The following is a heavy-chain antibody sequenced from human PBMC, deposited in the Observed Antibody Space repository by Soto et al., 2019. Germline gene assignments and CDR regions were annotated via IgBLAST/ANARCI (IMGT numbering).Heavy chain of an antibody. CDR3: GRGGYCSSTSCRNFNWFDP. CDR2: ISGSSSTI. V-gene: IGHV3-48*01. CDR1: GFTFNDYS. D-gene: IGHD2-2*01. Sequence: GGSLRLSCAASGFTFNDYSMNWVRQAPGKGLEWVSYISGSSSTIYYADSVKGRFTISRDNAKNSLYLQMNSLRAEEPAVYYCGRGGYCSSTSCRNFNWFDPWGQGTLVTVSS. J-gene: IGHJ5*02.